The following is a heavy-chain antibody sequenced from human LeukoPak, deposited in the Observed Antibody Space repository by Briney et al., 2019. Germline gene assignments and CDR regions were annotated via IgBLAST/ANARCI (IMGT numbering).Heavy chain of an antibody. J-gene: IGHJ2*01. CDR1: GGSISSSSYY. CDR3: ARGEAAAAADWYFDL. D-gene: IGHD6-13*01. V-gene: IGHV4-39*07. CDR2: IYYSGST. Sequence: SETLSLTCTVSGGSISSSSYYWGWIRQPPGKGLEWIGSIYYSGSTYYNPSLKSRVTISVDTSKNQFSLKLCSVTAADTAVYYCARGEAAAAADWYFDLWGRGTLVTVSS.